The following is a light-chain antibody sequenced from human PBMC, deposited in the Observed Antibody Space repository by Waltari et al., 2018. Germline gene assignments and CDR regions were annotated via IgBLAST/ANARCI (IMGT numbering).Light chain of an antibody. CDR1: RSDIGGYDY. J-gene: IGLJ3*02. Sequence: QSALTQPASVSGSPGQSITISCTGTRSDIGGYDYVSWYQQHPGKAPKLMIYDVSNRPSGVSNRFSGSKSGNTASLSISRVEAGDEADYYCQVWDSSSDHWLFGGGTELTVL. V-gene: IGLV2-14*03. CDR3: QVWDSSSDHWL. CDR2: DVS.